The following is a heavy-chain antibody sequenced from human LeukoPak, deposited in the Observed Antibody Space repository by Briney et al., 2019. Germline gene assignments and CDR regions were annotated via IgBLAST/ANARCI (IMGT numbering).Heavy chain of an antibody. CDR3: ARDGYSSSWYHWFDP. CDR2: IYYSGST. CDR1: GGSISSSSYY. J-gene: IGHJ5*02. Sequence: SETLSHTCTVSGGSISSSSYYWGWIRQPPGKGLEWIGSIYYSGSTYYNPSLKSRVTISVDTSKNQFSLKLSSVTAADTAVYYCARDGYSSSWYHWFDPWGQGTLVTVSS. V-gene: IGHV4-39*07. D-gene: IGHD6-13*01.